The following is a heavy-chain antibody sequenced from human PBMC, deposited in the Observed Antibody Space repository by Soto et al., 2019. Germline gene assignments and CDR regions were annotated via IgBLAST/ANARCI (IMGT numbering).Heavy chain of an antibody. D-gene: IGHD3-10*01. Sequence: GGSLRLSCTASGFTFSSYWVTWVRQAPGKGLEWVATIKQDGSEKCYVDSVKGRFTISRDNAEDSGYLQMNSLRGEDTAVYYCARMGGSTYAGALSYWGQGTLVTVSS. V-gene: IGHV3-7*01. CDR3: ARMGGSTYAGALSY. CDR1: GFTFSSYW. CDR2: IKQDGSEK. J-gene: IGHJ4*02.